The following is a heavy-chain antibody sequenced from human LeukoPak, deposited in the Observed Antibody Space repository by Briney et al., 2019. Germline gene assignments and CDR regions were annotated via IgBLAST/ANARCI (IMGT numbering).Heavy chain of an antibody. CDR2: INAGNGKT. CDR1: GFPLSTYA. V-gene: IGHV1-3*01. CDR3: ARASIVATRYYFYGMDV. Sequence: GASVKVSCKASGFPLSTYAIHWVRQAPGQSLEWVGWINAGNGKTEYAQKLHDRVTITRDTSASTADMELSSLRSEDTAFYYCARASIVATRYYFYGMDVWGKGTTVIVSS. D-gene: IGHD5-12*01. J-gene: IGHJ6*04.